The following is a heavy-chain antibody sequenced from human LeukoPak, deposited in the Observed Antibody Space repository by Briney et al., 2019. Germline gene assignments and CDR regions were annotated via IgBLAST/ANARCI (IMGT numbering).Heavy chain of an antibody. CDR3: ARVAVGKLDY. CDR1: GGSISSRSYY. CDR2: MYYTGST. J-gene: IGHJ4*02. Sequence: SETLSLTCTVSGGSISSRSYYWGCIRQPPGKGLEWIVSMYYTGSTYYNPSLKSRVTISVDTSKNQFSLKLSSVTAADTAVYYCARVAVGKLDYWGQGTLVTVPS. V-gene: IGHV4-39*07. D-gene: IGHD2-21*01.